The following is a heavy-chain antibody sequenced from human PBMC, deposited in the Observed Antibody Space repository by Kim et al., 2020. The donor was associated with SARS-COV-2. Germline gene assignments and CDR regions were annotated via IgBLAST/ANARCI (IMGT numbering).Heavy chain of an antibody. V-gene: IGHV4-39*01. CDR2: ST. Sequence: STYYKPSLKSRVTLSVATSKNPFSLKLGSVTAADTAVYYCARYYYGSGSPWGQGTLVTVSS. CDR3: ARYYYGSGSP. D-gene: IGHD3-10*01. J-gene: IGHJ5*02.